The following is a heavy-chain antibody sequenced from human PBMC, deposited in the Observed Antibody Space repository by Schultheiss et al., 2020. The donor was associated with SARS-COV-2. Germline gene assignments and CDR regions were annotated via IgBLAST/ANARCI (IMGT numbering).Heavy chain of an antibody. CDR3: ARLELSLSAFDY. D-gene: IGHD3-16*02. CDR2: ITGSGGDT. J-gene: IGHJ4*02. V-gene: IGHV3-21*04. CDR1: GFTFSNAW. Sequence: GGSLRLSCAASGFTFSNAWMSWVRQAPGKGLEWVAAITGSGGDTYYGDSVKGRFTISRDNAKNSLYLQMNSLRDEDTAVYYCARLELSLSAFDYWGQGTLVTVSS.